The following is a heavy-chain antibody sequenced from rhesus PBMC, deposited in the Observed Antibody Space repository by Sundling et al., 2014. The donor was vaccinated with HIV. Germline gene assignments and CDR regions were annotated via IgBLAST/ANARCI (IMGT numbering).Heavy chain of an antibody. V-gene: IGHV4-127*01. D-gene: IGHD1-1*01. CDR3: AREGRTWNYGYGLDS. CDR2: VFGFIGTT. Sequence: QVQLQESGPGLLKPSETLSLTCSVSGGSISGGFGWGWIRQPPGKGLEWIGHVFGFIGTTYYNPSLKSRVTISTDTSKNQFSLNLSSVTAADTAVYYCAREGRTWNYGYGLDSWGQGSSSPSPQ. CDR1: GGSISGGFG. J-gene: IGHJ6*01.